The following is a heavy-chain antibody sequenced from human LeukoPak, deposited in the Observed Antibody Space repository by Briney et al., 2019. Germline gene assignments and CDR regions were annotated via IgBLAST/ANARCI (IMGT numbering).Heavy chain of an antibody. J-gene: IGHJ4*02. V-gene: IGHV4-30-4*01. CDR1: GGSISSGDYY. D-gene: IGHD3-22*01. CDR2: IYYSGST. Sequence: PSETLSLTCTVSGGSISSGDYYWSWIRQPPGKGLEWIGYIYYSGSTYYNPSLKSRVTISVDTSKNQFSLKLSSVTAADTAVYYCARASVPYYYDSSGTYYFDYWGQGTLVTVSS. CDR3: ARASVPYYYDSSGTYYFDY.